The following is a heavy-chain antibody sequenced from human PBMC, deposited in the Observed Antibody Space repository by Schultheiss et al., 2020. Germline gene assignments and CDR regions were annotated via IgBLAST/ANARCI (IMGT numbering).Heavy chain of an antibody. V-gene: IGHV3-33*01. D-gene: IGHD6-13*01. CDR3: ARGSSSWYLWFDP. Sequence: GGSLRLSCAASGFTFSSYVMHWVRQAPGKGLEWVAVIWYDGSNKYYADSVKGRFTISRDNSKNTLYLQMNSLRAEDTAVYYCARGSSSWYLWFDPWGQGTMVTVSS. J-gene: IGHJ5*02. CDR2: IWYDGSNK. CDR1: GFTFSSYV.